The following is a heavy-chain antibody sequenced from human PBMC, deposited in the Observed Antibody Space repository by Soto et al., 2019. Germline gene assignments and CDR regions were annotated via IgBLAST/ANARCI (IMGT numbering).Heavy chain of an antibody. D-gene: IGHD5-18*01. J-gene: IGHJ6*02. CDR1: GYTFTSYG. CDR3: AGDKGEDPIQLWSLVDYYYYYGMDV. Sequence: QVQLVQSGAEVKKPGASVKVSCKASGYTFTSYGISWVRQAPGQGLEWMGWISAYNGNTNYAQKLQGRVTMTTDTSTSTAYRELRSLRSDDTAVYYCAGDKGEDPIQLWSLVDYYYYYGMDVWGQGTTVTVSS. V-gene: IGHV1-18*01. CDR2: ISAYNGNT.